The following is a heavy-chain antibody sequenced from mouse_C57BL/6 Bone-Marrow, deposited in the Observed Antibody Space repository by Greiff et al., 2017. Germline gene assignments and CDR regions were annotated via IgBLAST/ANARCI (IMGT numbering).Heavy chain of an antibody. J-gene: IGHJ2*01. CDR1: GYAFSSSW. Sequence: QVQLKESGPELVKPGASVKISCKASGYAFSSSWMNRVKQRPGKGLEWIGRIYPGDGDTNYNGKFKGKATLTADKSSSTAYMQLSSLTSEDSAVYFCATYYYGSSYGYWGQGTTLTVSS. CDR2: IYPGDGDT. D-gene: IGHD1-1*01. CDR3: ATYYYGSSYGY. V-gene: IGHV1-82*01.